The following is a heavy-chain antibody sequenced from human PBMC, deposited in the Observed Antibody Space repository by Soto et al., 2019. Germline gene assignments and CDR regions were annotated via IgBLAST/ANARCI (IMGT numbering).Heavy chain of an antibody. J-gene: IGHJ4*02. CDR3: AKGGEVAGTAFDY. D-gene: IGHD6-19*01. CDR2: ISGSGGST. CDR1: GFTFSSYA. V-gene: IGHV3-23*01. Sequence: EVQLLESGGGLVQPGGSLRLYCAASGFTFSSYAMSWVRQAPGKGLEWVSAISGSGGSTYYADSVKGRFTISRDNSKNTLYLQMNSLRAEDTAVYYCAKGGEVAGTAFDYWGQGTLVTVSS.